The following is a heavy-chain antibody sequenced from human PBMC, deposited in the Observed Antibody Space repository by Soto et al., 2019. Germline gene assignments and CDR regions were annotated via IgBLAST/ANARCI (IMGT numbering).Heavy chain of an antibody. D-gene: IGHD2-2*01. J-gene: IGHJ6*02. CDR1: GFTFSSYG. Sequence: PGGSLRLSCAASGFTFSSYGMHWVRQAPGKGLEWVAVIWYDGSNKYYADSVKGRFTISRDNSKNTLYLQMNSLRAEDTAVYYCARDTSNLVAQLGYCSSTSCYYYYYGMDVWGQGITVTVSS. V-gene: IGHV3-33*01. CDR3: ARDTSNLVAQLGYCSSTSCYYYYYGMDV. CDR2: IWYDGSNK.